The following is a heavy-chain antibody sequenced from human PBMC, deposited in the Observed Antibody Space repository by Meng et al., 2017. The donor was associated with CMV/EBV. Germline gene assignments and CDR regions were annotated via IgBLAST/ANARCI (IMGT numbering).Heavy chain of an antibody. CDR1: RYTFPSES. CDR2: IRAYNGNT. J-gene: IGHJ4*02. V-gene: IGHV1-18*01. D-gene: IGHD3-10*01. Sequence: QVQLVHAGAEVKKPGASVKCSVKASRYTFPSESISWVRQAPGQGLEWMGWIRAYNGNTNYAQKLQGRGTMTTDTSTSTAYMELRSLRSDDTAVYYCARDRTMVRGVTGYWGQGTLVTVSS. CDR3: ARDRTMVRGVTGY.